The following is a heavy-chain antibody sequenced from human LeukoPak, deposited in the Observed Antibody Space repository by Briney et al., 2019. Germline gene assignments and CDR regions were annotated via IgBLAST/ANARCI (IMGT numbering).Heavy chain of an antibody. CDR3: ARGAAADKYYFDY. Sequence: AESLKISCKGSGYSFTSYWIGWVRQMPGKGLEWMGIIYPGDSDTRYSPSFQGQVTISADKSISTAYLQWSSLKASDTAMYYCARGAAADKYYFDYWGQGTLVTVSS. CDR2: IYPGDSDT. J-gene: IGHJ4*02. CDR1: GYSFTSYW. V-gene: IGHV5-51*01. D-gene: IGHD6-13*01.